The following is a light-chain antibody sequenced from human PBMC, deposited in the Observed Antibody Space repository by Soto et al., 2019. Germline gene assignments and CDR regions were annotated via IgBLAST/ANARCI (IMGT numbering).Light chain of an antibody. V-gene: IGKV1-33*01. J-gene: IGKJ3*01. CDR2: DAF. CDR3: KYSRHLPL. CDR1: QDIGYY. Sequence: DIQMTQSPSSLSASVGDRVTITCQASQDIGYYLNWYQHKPGKAPKLLIYDAFNFETGVPSRFRGGGSGTHFSLSSRRLLPYDVGPYYWKYSRHLPLLGPGPKVDMK.